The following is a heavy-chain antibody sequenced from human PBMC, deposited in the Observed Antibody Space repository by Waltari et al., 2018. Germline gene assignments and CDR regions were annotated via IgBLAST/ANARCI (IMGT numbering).Heavy chain of an antibody. Sequence: EVQLVESGGGLVKPGGSLRLSCAASGFTFSRYSMHWVRQAPGKGLEWVSSISSSSSYIYYADSVKGRFTISRDNAKNSLYLQMNSLRAEDTAVYYCARDGYGDDAFDIWGQGTMVTVSS. CDR2: ISSSSSYI. CDR3: ARDGYGDDAFDI. CDR1: GFTFSRYS. D-gene: IGHD4-17*01. J-gene: IGHJ3*02. V-gene: IGHV3-21*01.